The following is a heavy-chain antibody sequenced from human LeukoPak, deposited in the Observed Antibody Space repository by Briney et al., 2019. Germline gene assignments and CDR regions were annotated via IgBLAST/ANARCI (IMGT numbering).Heavy chain of an antibody. CDR3: AARRVSYYYDSSGSRIQPADYYFDY. J-gene: IGHJ4*02. D-gene: IGHD3-22*01. CDR1: GFTFTSSA. V-gene: IGHV1-58*01. CDR2: IVVGSGNT. Sequence: SVKVSCKASGFTFTSSAAQWVRQAHGQRLEWIGWIVVGSGNTNYAQKFQERVTITRDMSTSTAYMELSSLRSEDTAVYYCAARRVSYYYDSSGSRIQPADYYFDYWGQGTLVTVSS.